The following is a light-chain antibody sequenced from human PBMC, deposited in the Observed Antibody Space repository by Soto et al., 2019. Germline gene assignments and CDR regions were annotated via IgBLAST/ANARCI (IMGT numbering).Light chain of an antibody. CDR2: EDI. Sequence: QSVLTQPASVSGSPGQSITISCTGTSSDVGSYSLLSWYQHHPGKAPKLIIYEDIKGPSGVSNRFSGSKSGNTASLRISGLQAEAEADYYCYTYAGGSTYLFGTGTKLTVL. CDR1: SSDVGSYSL. V-gene: IGLV2-23*01. J-gene: IGLJ1*01. CDR3: YTYAGGSTYL.